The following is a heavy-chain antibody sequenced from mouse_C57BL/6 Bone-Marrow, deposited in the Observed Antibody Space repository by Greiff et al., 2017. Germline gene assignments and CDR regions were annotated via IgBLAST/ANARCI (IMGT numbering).Heavy chain of an antibody. D-gene: IGHD2-13*01. CDR1: GFTFSDYG. CDR3: ARGTRDY. Sequence: EVQLVESGGGLVKPGGSLKLSCAASGFTFSDYGMHWVRQAPEQGLEWVAYISSGSSTIYYADTVKGRFTISRDNAKNTLFLQMTSLRSEDTAMYYCARGTRDYWGQGTTLTVSS. J-gene: IGHJ2*01. CDR2: ISSGSSTI. V-gene: IGHV5-17*01.